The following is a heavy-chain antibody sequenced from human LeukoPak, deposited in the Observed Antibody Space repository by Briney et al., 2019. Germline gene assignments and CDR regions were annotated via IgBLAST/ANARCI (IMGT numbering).Heavy chain of an antibody. CDR1: GGTFSSYA. D-gene: IGHD1-26*01. Sequence: ASVTVSCKASGGTFSSYAFSWVRQAPGQGLQWMGGIIPILGTTNYAQQFQGRVTMTTDESTSTAFMELTSLRSGDTAIYYCATAAGSATMGFDSWGQGTLLTASS. CDR3: ATAAGSATMGFDS. CDR2: IIPILGTT. J-gene: IGHJ5*01. V-gene: IGHV1-69*05.